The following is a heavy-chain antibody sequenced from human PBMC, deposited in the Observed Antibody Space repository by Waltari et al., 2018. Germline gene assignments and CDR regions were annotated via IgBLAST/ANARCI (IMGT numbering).Heavy chain of an antibody. CDR1: VFTGNTHY. CDR2: IHGDGRT. V-gene: IGHV3-66*03. CDR3: AKSRGRDSVCFDY. D-gene: IGHD3-10*01. J-gene: IGHJ4*02. Sequence: EVQLVESGGGLMQPGGSLRLSCATSVFTGNTHYVNWVRQAPGKGLEWVSVIHGDGRTHYADSVKGRFTISRDNSKNTVSLHMSSLGLEDTAIYYCAKSRGRDSVCFDYWGQGVLVTVSS.